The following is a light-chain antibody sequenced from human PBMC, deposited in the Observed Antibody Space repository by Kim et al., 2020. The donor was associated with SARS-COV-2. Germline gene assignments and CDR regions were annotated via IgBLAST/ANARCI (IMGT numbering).Light chain of an antibody. CDR3: QQYGSSPPT. V-gene: IGKV3-20*01. CDR2: GAS. Sequence: SPGEGATLSCRASQSVSSTYLAWYQQKPGQAPRLLIYGASSRATGIPDRFSGSGSGTDFTLTISRLEPEDFAVYYCQQYGSSPPTFGEGTRVEIK. CDR1: QSVSSTY. J-gene: IGKJ4*01.